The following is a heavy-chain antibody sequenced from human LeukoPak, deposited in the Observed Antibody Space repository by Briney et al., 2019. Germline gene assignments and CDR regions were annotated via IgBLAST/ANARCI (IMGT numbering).Heavy chain of an antibody. D-gene: IGHD3-9*01. CDR2: ISSSSSYI. V-gene: IGHV3-21*01. CDR3: AKEEDTRDYYDILTGYYNPVDY. Sequence: PGGSLRLSCAASGFTFSSYSMNWVRQAPGKGLEWVSSISSSSSYIYYADSVKGRFTISRDNSKNTLYLQMNSLRAEDTAVYYCAKEEDTRDYYDILTGYYNPVDYWGQGTLVTVSS. CDR1: GFTFSSYS. J-gene: IGHJ4*02.